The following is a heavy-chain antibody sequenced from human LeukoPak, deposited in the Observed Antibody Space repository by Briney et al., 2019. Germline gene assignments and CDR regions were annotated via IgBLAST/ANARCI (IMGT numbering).Heavy chain of an antibody. Sequence: SETLSLTCTISGGSIDTYYWSWIRQPPGKGLEWIGYIYYSGSTNYNPSLKSRVTISVDTSKNQFSLKLSSMTAADTAVYYCARWGPVAGTRYYYYGMDVWGQGTTVTVSS. CDR1: GGSIDTYY. V-gene: IGHV4-59*01. CDR3: ARWGPVAGTRYYYYGMDV. CDR2: IYYSGST. J-gene: IGHJ6*02. D-gene: IGHD6-19*01.